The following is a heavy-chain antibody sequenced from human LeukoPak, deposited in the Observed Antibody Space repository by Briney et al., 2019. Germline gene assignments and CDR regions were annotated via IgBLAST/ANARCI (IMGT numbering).Heavy chain of an antibody. CDR1: GGTFSSYA. D-gene: IGHD3-3*01. J-gene: IGHJ6*02. CDR2: IIPILGIA. V-gene: IGHV1-69*04. Sequence: ASVKVSCKASGGTFSSYAISWVRQAPGQGLEWMGRIIPILGIANYAQKFQGRVTITADKSTSTAYMELSSLRSEDTAVYYCAQSITIFGVVIKDDGMDVWGQGTTVTVSS. CDR3: AQSITIFGVVIKDDGMDV.